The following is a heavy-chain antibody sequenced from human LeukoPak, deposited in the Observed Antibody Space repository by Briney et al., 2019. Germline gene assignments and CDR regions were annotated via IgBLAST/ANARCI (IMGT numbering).Heavy chain of an antibody. CDR1: GYSFTTYH. V-gene: IGHV1-8*03. J-gene: IGHJ4*02. Sequence: ASVKVSCKTSGYSFTTYHINWVRQASGQGLEWLGWMNPYTGDRGYAQRFQGRLSITSDTSISTAYMELGSLKSDDTAVYFCVRTTSLTASGYDCWGQGTLVTVSS. CDR2: MNPYTGDR. D-gene: IGHD4-17*01. CDR3: VRTTSLTASGYDC.